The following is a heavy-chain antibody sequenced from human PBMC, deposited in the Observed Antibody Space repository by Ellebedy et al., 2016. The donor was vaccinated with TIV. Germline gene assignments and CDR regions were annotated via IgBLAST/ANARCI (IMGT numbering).Heavy chain of an antibody. J-gene: IGHJ4*02. V-gene: IGHV3-21*06. CDR2: IVSSGREA. D-gene: IGHD3-3*01. CDR3: TRDGREWSRDY. Sequence: GGSLRLSXAASGFTFSISGMTWVRQAPGKGLEWVATIVSSGREAYYADPAKGRFTISGDNVMNSVYLQLTSLSDEDTAVYYCTRDGREWSRDYWGQGTLVTVSS. CDR1: GFTFSISG.